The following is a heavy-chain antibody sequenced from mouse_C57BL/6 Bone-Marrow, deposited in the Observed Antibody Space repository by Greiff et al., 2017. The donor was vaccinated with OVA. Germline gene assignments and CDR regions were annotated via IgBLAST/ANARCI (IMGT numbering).Heavy chain of an antibody. CDR2: ISSGGSYT. CDR3: ARHGDYGSFFDY. Sequence: EVNVVESGGDLVKPGGSLKLSCAASGFTFSSYGMSWVRQTPDKRLEWVATISSGGSYTYYPDSGKGRFTISRDNAKNTLYLQMSSLKSEDTAMYYCARHGDYGSFFDYWGQGTTLTVSS. D-gene: IGHD1-1*01. CDR1: GFTFSSYG. V-gene: IGHV5-6*01. J-gene: IGHJ2*01.